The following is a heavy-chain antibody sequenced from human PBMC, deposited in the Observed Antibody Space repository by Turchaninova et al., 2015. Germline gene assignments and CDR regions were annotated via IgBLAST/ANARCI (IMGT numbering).Heavy chain of an antibody. D-gene: IGHD2/OR15-2a*01. J-gene: IGHJ5*01. Sequence: DVQLVESGGGLVQPGGSLRLSCSASGFTFKRQGMHLVRQAPGEGLDLVSAISGNGDITYYADSVTGRFIISRDNSKNTMYLQMSSLREEDTAMYYCVTGAAFYYDSWGQGVLITVSS. CDR2: ISGNGDIT. CDR1: GFTFKRQG. CDR3: VTGAAFYYDS. V-gene: IGHV3-64D*06.